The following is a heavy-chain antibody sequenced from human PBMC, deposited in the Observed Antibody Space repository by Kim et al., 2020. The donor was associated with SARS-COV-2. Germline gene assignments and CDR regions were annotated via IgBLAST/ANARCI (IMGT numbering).Heavy chain of an antibody. Sequence: ADSVKGRFTISRDNSKNTLYLQMNSLRAEDTAVYYCATDDELRSLHAFDYWGQGTLVTVSS. CDR3: ATDDELRSLHAFDY. J-gene: IGHJ4*02. V-gene: IGHV3-23*01. D-gene: IGHD4-17*01.